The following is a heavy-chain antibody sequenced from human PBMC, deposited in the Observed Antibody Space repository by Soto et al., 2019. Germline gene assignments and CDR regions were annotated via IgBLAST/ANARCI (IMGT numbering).Heavy chain of an antibody. CDR2: TRNKANSYTT. J-gene: IGHJ4*02. Sequence: PGGSLRLSCAASGFTFSDHYMDWVRQAPGKGLEWVGRTRNKANSYTTEYAASVKGRFTISRDDSKNSLYLQMNSLKTEDTAVYYCARSDYGDYVMDYWGQGTLVTVSS. CDR3: ARSDYGDYVMDY. D-gene: IGHD4-17*01. V-gene: IGHV3-72*01. CDR1: GFTFSDHY.